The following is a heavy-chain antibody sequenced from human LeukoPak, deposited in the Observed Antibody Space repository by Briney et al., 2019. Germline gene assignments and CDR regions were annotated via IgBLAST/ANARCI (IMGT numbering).Heavy chain of an antibody. CDR1: GFTFSDYV. J-gene: IGHJ4*02. CDR2: ITASGDST. Sequence: PGGSLRLSCAASGFTFSDYVMIWVRQAPGKGLEWASGITASGDSTYYADSVKGRFTMSRDNSKNTVYLQMNSLRVDDTAVYYCARRDIVVIVSASDYWGQGTLVTVSS. CDR3: ARRDIVVIVSASDY. V-gene: IGHV3-23*01. D-gene: IGHD2-15*01.